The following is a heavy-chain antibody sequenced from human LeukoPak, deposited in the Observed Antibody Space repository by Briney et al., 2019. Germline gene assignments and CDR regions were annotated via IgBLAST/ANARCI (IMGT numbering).Heavy chain of an antibody. J-gene: IGHJ4*02. CDR2: IHTSGST. Sequence: PSETLSLTSTVPGGSISSYYWSSIPQPARKGLEWIGRIHTSGSTNYNPSLKSRVTMSVDTSKNKFSLKRNSMTAADTAGYYCASSISGSANFDYWGQGTLVTVSS. D-gene: IGHD1-20*01. CDR1: GGSISSYY. V-gene: IGHV4-4*07. CDR3: ASSISGSANFDY.